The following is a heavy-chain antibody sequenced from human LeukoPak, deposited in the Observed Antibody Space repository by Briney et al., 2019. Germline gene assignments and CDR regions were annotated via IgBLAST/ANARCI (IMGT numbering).Heavy chain of an antibody. V-gene: IGHV1-46*01. CDR3: ARDGRGYSGYEVVYYYYYMDV. J-gene: IGHJ6*03. CDR1: GYTFTSYY. Sequence: ALVKVSCKASGYTFTSYYMHWVRQAPGQGLEWMGIINPSGGITSYAQKFQGRVTMTRDTSTSTVYMELSSLRSEDTAVYYCARDGRGYSGYEVVYYYYYMDVWGKGTTVTVSS. D-gene: IGHD5-12*01. CDR2: INPSGGIT.